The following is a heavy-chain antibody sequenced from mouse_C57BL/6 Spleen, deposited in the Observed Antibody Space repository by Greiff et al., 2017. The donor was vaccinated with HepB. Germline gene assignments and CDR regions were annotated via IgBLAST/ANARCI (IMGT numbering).Heavy chain of an antibody. CDR3: ARYYYGSSYGAMDY. CDR2: ISYDGSN. D-gene: IGHD1-1*01. CDR1: GYSITSGYY. V-gene: IGHV3-6*01. J-gene: IGHJ4*01. Sequence: EVKLQESGPGLVKPSQSLSLTCSVTGYSITSGYYWNWIRQFPGNKLEWMGYISYDGSNNYNPSLKNRISITRDTSKNQFFLKLNSVTTEDTATYYCARYYYGSSYGAMDYWGQGTSVTVSS.